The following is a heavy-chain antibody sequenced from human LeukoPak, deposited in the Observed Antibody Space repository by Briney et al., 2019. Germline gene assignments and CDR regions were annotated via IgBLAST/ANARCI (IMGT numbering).Heavy chain of an antibody. CDR3: ASGMIVGHDAFDI. V-gene: IGHV1-2*06. D-gene: IGHD3-22*01. J-gene: IGHJ3*02. CDR1: GYTFTGYY. Sequence: ASVKVSCKASGYTFTGYYMHWVRQAPGQGLEWMGRINPNSGGTNYAQKFQGRVTMTRDTSISTAYMELSRLSSDDTAVYYCASGMIVGHDAFDIWGQGTMVTVSS. CDR2: INPNSGGT.